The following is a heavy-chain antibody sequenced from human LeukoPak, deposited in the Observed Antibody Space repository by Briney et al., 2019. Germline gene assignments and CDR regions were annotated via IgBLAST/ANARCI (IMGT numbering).Heavy chain of an antibody. Sequence: SETLSLTCTVSGGSISSYYWSWIRQPPGKGLEWIGYIHYSGSTYYNPSLKSRVTISVDTSKNQFSLKLSSVTAADTAVYYCARGRGDYGDYSNWYFDLWGRGTLVTVSS. V-gene: IGHV4-59*08. D-gene: IGHD4-17*01. CDR1: GGSISSYY. CDR3: ARGRGDYGDYSNWYFDL. CDR2: IHYSGST. J-gene: IGHJ2*01.